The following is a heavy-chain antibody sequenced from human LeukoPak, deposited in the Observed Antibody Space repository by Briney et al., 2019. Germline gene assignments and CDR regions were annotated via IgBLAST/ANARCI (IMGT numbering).Heavy chain of an antibody. CDR3: ARGAVGPYYYGSGSYYQAQYYFDY. J-gene: IGHJ4*02. CDR2: IYYSGST. D-gene: IGHD3-10*01. Sequence: SETLSLTCTVSGGSISSYYWSWIRQPPGKGLEWIGYIYYSGSTNYNPSLKSRVTISVDTSKNQFSLKLSSVTAADTAVYYCARGAVGPYYYGSGSYYQAQYYFDYWGQGTLVTVSS. V-gene: IGHV4-59*01. CDR1: GGSISSYY.